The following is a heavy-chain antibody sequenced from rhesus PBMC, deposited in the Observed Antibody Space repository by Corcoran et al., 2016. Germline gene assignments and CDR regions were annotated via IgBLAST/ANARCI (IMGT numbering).Heavy chain of an antibody. CDR3: ATRGTTVDFEF. Sequence: EVQLVQSGAEVKKPGASVKLSCKASGYTFTDYYLTWVRQAPGKGLECRGRVETEGGEEIHAKKGQYRCTITEDTSTDTAYMELSRLRSEDTAVYYGATRGTTVDFEFGGQGARVTVSS. CDR1: GYTFTDYY. CDR2: VETEGGEE. D-gene: IGHD4-29*01. J-gene: IGHJ1*01. V-gene: IGHV1-111*02.